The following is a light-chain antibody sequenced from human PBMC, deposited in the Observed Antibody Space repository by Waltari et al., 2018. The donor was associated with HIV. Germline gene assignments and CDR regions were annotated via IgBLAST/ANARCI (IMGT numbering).Light chain of an antibody. CDR2: AVN. V-gene: IGLV2-8*01. CDR3: SSFSDNNRIV. CDR1: SSDGGGSKS. Sequence: QSALTQPPSASGSPGQSVAISCTGTSSDGGGSKSVSWHQQHPGKAPKLLIYAVNKRPSGVPDRFSGSKSGNTASLTVSGLQVDDEADYYCSSFSDNNRIVFGTGTRVTVL. J-gene: IGLJ1*01.